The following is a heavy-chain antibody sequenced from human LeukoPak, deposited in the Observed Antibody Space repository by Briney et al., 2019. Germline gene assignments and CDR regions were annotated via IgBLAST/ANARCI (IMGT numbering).Heavy chain of an antibody. CDR1: GFTVRSNY. Sequence: GSLRLSCAASGFTVRSNYMNWVRQAPGKGLGWVSVIYSSGSTDYADSVKGRFTISRDNSKNTLFLQMNSLRAEDTAVYYCARDLENYWYFDLWGRGTRVTVSS. CDR3: ARDLENYWYFDL. V-gene: IGHV3-53*01. J-gene: IGHJ2*01. CDR2: IYSSGST.